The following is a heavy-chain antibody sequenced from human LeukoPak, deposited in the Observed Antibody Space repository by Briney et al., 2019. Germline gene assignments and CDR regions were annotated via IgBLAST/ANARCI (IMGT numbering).Heavy chain of an antibody. Sequence: GGSLRLSCAASGFTFKNYAMNWVRQAPGKGLEWVSAIVGSGGSTHYADSVKGRFTISRDTSKNSLYLQMNILRAEDTAIYYCAKDGVVGTRRNYMDVWGKGTTVTVSS. CDR2: IVGSGGST. J-gene: IGHJ6*03. CDR1: GFTFKNYA. V-gene: IGHV3-23*01. CDR3: AKDGVVGTRRNYMDV. D-gene: IGHD1-26*01.